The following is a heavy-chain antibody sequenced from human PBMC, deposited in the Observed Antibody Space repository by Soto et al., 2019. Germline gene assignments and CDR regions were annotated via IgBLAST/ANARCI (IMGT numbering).Heavy chain of an antibody. CDR3: ARGIGGGYYGPRSYLPHDY. J-gene: IGHJ4*02. Sequence: EVQLLESGGGLVQPGGSLRLSCEVSGFTFTSYAMTWVRQAPGKGLEWVSGVSGGGDSTHYADSVKGRFTISRDNSKSMLYLEMSSLRAEDTAVYYCARGIGGGYYGPRSYLPHDYWGQGTLVAVSS. CDR1: GFTFTSYA. D-gene: IGHD3-10*01. CDR2: VSGGGDST. V-gene: IGHV3-23*01.